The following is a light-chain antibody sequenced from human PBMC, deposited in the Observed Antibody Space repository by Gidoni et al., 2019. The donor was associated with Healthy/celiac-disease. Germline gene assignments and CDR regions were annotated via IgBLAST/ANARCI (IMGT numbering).Light chain of an antibody. J-gene: IGKJ4*01. CDR2: GAS. Sequence: EIVLTQSPGTLSLSPGERATLACRASQSVSSSYLAWHQQKPGQPPRLLIDGASSRAAGIPDRFSGSGSGADFTLTSSRLEPEDFAVYYCQPYGRSPLTFGGXTKVEIK. CDR3: QPYGRSPLT. V-gene: IGKV3-20*01. CDR1: QSVSSSY.